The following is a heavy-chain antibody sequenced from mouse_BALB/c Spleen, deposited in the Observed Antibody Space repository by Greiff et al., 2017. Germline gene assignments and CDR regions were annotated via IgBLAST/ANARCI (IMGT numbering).Heavy chain of an antibody. J-gene: IGHJ4*01. D-gene: IGHD2-14*01. Sequence: QVQLQQSGAELVKPGASVKLSCKASGYTFTSYYMYWVKQRPGQGLEWIGEINPSNGGTNFNEKFKSKATLTVDKSSSTAYMQLSSLTSEDSAAYYCTRGRAYYPYGYAMDYWGQGTSVTVSS. V-gene: IGHV1S81*02. CDR2: INPSNGGT. CDR1: GYTFTSYY. CDR3: TRGRAYYPYGYAMDY.